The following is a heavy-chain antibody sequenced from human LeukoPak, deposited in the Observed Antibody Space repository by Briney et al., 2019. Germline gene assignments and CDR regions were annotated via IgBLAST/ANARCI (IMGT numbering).Heavy chain of an antibody. Sequence: GGSLRLSCAASGFTFSSYGMHWVRQAPGKGLEWVAFIRYDGSNKYYADSVKGRFTISRDNSKNTLYLQMNSLRAEDTAVYYCAKGSAPPYYYYMDVWGKGTTVTVSS. CDR3: AKGSAPPYYYYMDV. CDR1: GFTFSSYG. CDR2: IRYDGSNK. J-gene: IGHJ6*03. V-gene: IGHV3-30*02.